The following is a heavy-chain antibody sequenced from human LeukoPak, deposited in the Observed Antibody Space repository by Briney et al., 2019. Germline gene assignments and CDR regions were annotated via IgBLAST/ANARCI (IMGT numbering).Heavy chain of an antibody. CDR3: AKGGGTYCSSTSCYTSYYYMDV. V-gene: IGHV3-43D*03. CDR2: ISWDGGST. J-gene: IGHJ6*03. Sequence: GGSLRLSCLAYGLTLDEYAMHCVRQAAGRGVEWVSLISWDGGSTYYADSVKGRFNISRDNSKNSLYLQMNSLRAEDTALYYCAKGGGTYCSSTSCYTSYYYMDVWGKGTTVTVSS. D-gene: IGHD2-2*02. CDR1: GLTLDEYA.